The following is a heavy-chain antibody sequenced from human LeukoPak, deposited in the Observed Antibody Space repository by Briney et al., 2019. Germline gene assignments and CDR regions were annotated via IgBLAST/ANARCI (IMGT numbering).Heavy chain of an antibody. J-gene: IGHJ6*04. D-gene: IGHD3-10*02. V-gene: IGHV3-48*03. CDR1: GFTFSSYE. CDR3: AELSITMIGGV. CDR2: ISSSGSTI. Sequence: GGSLRLSCAASGFTFSSYEMNWVRQAPGKGLEWVSYISSSGSTIYYADSVKGRFTISRDNAKNSLYLQMNRLRAEDTAVYYCAELSITMIGGVWGKGTTVTISS.